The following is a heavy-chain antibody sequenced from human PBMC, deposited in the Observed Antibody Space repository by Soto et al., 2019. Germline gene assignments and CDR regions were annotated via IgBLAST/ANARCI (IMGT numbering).Heavy chain of an antibody. CDR3: ARVGSGYYLDY. CDR1: GGSISSGDYY. Sequence: SETLSLTCTVSGGSISSGDYYWSWIRQPPGKGLEWIGYIYYSGSTYYNPSLKSRVTISVDTSKNQFSLKLSSVTAADTAVYYCARVGSGYYLDYWGQGTLVTVSS. J-gene: IGHJ4*02. V-gene: IGHV4-30-4*01. D-gene: IGHD3-22*01. CDR2: IYYSGST.